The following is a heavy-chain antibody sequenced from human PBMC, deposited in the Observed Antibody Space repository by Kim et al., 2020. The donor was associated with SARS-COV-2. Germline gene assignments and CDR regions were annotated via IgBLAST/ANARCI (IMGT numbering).Heavy chain of an antibody. D-gene: IGHD3-10*01. J-gene: IGHJ5*02. CDR3: ATSPPQETMVRGVIGSWFDP. CDR1: GYTLTELS. V-gene: IGHV1-24*01. CDR2: FDPEDGET. Sequence: ASVKVSCKVSGYTLTELSMHWVRQAPGKGLEWMGGFDPEDGETIYAQKFQGRVTMTEDTSTDTAYMELSSLRSEDTAVYYCATSPPQETMVRGVIGSWFDPWGQGTLVTVSS.